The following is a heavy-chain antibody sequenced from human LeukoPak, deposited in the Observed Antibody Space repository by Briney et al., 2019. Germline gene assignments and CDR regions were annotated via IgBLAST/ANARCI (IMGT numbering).Heavy chain of an antibody. CDR2: IYYSGST. Sequence: SETLSLTCTVSGGSVSSSNYYWSWIRQPPGKGLEWIGYIYYSGSTNYNPSLKSRVTISVDTSKNQFSLKLSSVTAADTAVYYCARDRGEYFDYWGQGTLVTVSS. CDR3: ARDRGEYFDY. V-gene: IGHV4-61*01. D-gene: IGHD4-17*01. CDR1: GGSVSSSNYY. J-gene: IGHJ4*02.